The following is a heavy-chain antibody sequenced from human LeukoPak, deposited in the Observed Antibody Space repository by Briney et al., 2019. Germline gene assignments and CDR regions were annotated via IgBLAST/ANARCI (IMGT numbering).Heavy chain of an antibody. D-gene: IGHD3-22*01. CDR1: GFTFSCYA. CDR3: ARDPSSGYYYPQH. Sequence: GGSLRLSCAASGFTFSCYAMHWVRQAPGKGLEWVAVISYDGSNKYYADSVKGRFTISRDNSKNTLYLQMNSLRAEDTAVYYCARDPSSGYYYPQHWGQGTLVTVSS. J-gene: IGHJ1*01. V-gene: IGHV3-30*04. CDR2: ISYDGSNK.